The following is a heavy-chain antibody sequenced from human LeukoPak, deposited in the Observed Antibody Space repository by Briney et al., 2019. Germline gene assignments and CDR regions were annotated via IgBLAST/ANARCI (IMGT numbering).Heavy chain of an antibody. J-gene: IGHJ3*02. CDR2: IVVGSGNT. D-gene: IGHD1-14*01. CDR1: GFTFTSSA. CDR3: AAFTGSPEAFNI. Sequence: ASVKVSCKASGFTFTSSAMQWVRQARGQRLEWIGWIVVGSGNTNYAQKFQERVTITRDMSTSTAYMELSSLRSEDTAVYYCAAFTGSPEAFNIWGQGTMVTASS. V-gene: IGHV1-58*02.